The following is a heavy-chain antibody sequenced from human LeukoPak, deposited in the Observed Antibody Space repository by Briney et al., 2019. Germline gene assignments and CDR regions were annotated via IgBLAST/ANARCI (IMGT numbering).Heavy chain of an antibody. V-gene: IGHV3-7*01. Sequence: PGGSLRLSCAASGFTFSSYAMSWVRQAPGKGLEWVANIKQDGSEKYYVDSVKGRFTIARDNAKNSLYLQMNSLRAEDTAVYYCASTVYLSSWSIDYWGQGTLVTVSS. D-gene: IGHD6-13*01. CDR3: ASTVYLSSWSIDY. J-gene: IGHJ4*02. CDR1: GFTFSSYA. CDR2: IKQDGSEK.